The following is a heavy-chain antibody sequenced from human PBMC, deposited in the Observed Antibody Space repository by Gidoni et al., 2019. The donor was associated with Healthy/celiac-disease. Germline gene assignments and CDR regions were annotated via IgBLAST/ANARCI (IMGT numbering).Heavy chain of an antibody. Sequence: QVQLVHSGAEVKKPGSSGKVSCKASGGTFSSYTISWVRQAPGQGLEWMGRIIPILGIANYAQKFQGRVTITADKSTSTAYMELSSLRSEDTAVYYCARDQRGYSYGYADYWGQGTLVTVSS. CDR3: ARDQRGYSYGYADY. D-gene: IGHD5-18*01. V-gene: IGHV1-69*04. J-gene: IGHJ4*02. CDR2: IIPILGIA. CDR1: GGTFSSYT.